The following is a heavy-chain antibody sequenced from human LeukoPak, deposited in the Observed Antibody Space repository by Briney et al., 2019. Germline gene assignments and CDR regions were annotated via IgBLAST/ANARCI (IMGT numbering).Heavy chain of an antibody. Sequence: GGSLRLSCAASGFTFSNYAMTWVRQAPGKGLEWVSAISGSGGDTFYADSVKGRFTISRDNSKNTLYLQMNSLGAEDAAIYYCARRTGAAPGEFFLHWGQGTLVTVSS. J-gene: IGHJ1*01. CDR3: ARRTGAAPGEFFLH. CDR1: GFTFSNYA. CDR2: ISGSGGDT. D-gene: IGHD6-19*01. V-gene: IGHV3-23*01.